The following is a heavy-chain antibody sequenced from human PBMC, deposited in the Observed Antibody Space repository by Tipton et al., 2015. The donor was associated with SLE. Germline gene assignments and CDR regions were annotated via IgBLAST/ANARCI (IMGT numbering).Heavy chain of an antibody. J-gene: IGHJ4*02. CDR3: ARDLGMGSSPKRGYFDY. D-gene: IGHD6-13*01. Sequence: TLSLTCTVSGGSITSGAYCWGWIRQPPGKGLEWIGYISDSGTLYYNPSLKSRVTISVDRSKNQFSLNLSSVTAADTAVYYCARDLGMGSSPKRGYFDYWGQGTLVTVSS. CDR2: ISDSGTL. V-gene: IGHV4-31*03. CDR1: GGSITSGAYC.